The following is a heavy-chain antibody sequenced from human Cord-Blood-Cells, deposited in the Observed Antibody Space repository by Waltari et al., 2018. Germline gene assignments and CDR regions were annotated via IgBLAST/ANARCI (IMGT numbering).Heavy chain of an antibody. CDR2: IIPIFGTA. CDR1: GATFSSYA. CDR3: ASQSYDYVWGSYRSNWFDP. V-gene: IGHV1-69*01. J-gene: IGHJ5*02. D-gene: IGHD3-16*02. Sequence: QVQLVQSGAEVKKPGSSVKVSCKASGATFSSYAISWVRQAPVPGLEWMGGIIPIFGTANYAQKFQGRVTITADESTSTAYMELSSLRSEDTAVYYCASQSYDYVWGSYRSNWFDPWGQGTLVTVSS.